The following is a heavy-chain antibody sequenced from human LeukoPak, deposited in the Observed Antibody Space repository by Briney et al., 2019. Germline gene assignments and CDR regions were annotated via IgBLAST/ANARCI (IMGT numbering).Heavy chain of an antibody. D-gene: IGHD3-10*01. V-gene: IGHV4-34*01. Sequence: PSETLSLTCAVYGGSFIGNYWSWIRQPPGKGLEWIGEINHSGSTNYNPSLKSRVTISMDTSKNQFSLKLSSVTAADTAVYYCARGLSYGSGSPERGVDMDVWGKGTTVTVSS. CDR2: INHSGST. CDR1: GGSFIGNY. J-gene: IGHJ6*03. CDR3: ARGLSYGSGSPERGVDMDV.